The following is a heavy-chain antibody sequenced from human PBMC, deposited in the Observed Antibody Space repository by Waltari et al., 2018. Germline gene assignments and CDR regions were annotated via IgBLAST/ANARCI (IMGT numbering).Heavy chain of an antibody. D-gene: IGHD6-13*01. J-gene: IGHJ4*02. CDR2: IIPMLGTA. CDR1: GGTFSSYA. Sequence: QVQLVQSGAEVKKPGSSVKVSCKASGGTFSSYAISWVRQAPGQGLEWMGRIIPMLGTANYAKKCQGRVRMTADKSTSTAYMELSSLGSEDTAVYYCARGPAAGHQIPDYWGQGTLVTVSS. CDR3: ARGPAAGHQIPDY. V-gene: IGHV1-69*13.